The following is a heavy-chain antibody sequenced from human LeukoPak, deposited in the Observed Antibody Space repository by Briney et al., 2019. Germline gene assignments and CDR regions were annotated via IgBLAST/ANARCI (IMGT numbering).Heavy chain of an antibody. J-gene: IGHJ4*02. CDR3: ARGDQGFDY. CDR1: GDSVSRNSAA. CDR2: TYYKSKWNN. Sequence: SQTLSLTCAISGDSVSRNSAAWNWIRQSPSRGLEWLGRTYYKSKWNNNYAVSVKSRITINSDTSKNQFSPQLNSLIPEDTAVYYCARGDQGFDYWGQGTLVTVSS. V-gene: IGHV6-1*01.